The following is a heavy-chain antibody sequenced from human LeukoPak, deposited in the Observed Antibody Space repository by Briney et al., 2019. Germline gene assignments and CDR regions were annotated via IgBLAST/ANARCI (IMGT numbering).Heavy chain of an antibody. J-gene: IGHJ4*02. CDR3: ATEHWGPNS. Sequence: GGSLRLSCAASGFTFSTYNMNWVRQAPGKGLEWLSSITSSSSYIYYADSVKGRFTISRDNAKNSLFLQMSSLRGEDTALYYCATEHWGPNSWGQGTLVTVSS. D-gene: IGHD3-16*01. V-gene: IGHV3-21*01. CDR2: ITSSSSYI. CDR1: GFTFSTYN.